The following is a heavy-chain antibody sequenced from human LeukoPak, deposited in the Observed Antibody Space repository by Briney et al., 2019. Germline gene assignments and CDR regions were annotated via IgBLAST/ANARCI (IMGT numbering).Heavy chain of an antibody. V-gene: IGHV4-34*01. CDR2: INHSGST. J-gene: IGHJ4*02. Sequence: PSETLPLTCAVYGGSFSGYYWSWIRQPPGKGLEWIGEINHSGSTNYNPSLKSRVTISVDTSKNQFSLKLSSVTAADTAVYYCARFLPANCSSTSCYYFDYWGQGTLVTVSS. CDR3: ARFLPANCSSTSCYYFDY. D-gene: IGHD2-2*01. CDR1: GGSFSGYY.